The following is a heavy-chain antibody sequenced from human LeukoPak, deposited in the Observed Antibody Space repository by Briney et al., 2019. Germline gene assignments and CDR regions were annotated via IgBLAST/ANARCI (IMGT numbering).Heavy chain of an antibody. J-gene: IGHJ4*02. CDR1: GGSISSYY. CDR3: ARDQSRDYFDY. V-gene: IGHV4-59*01. Sequence: SETLSLTCTVSGGSISSYYWSWIRQPPGKGLEWIGYINYSGSTNHNPSLKSRVTISVDTSKHQFSLKLSSVTAAHTAVYYCARDQSRDYFDYWGQGTLVTVSS. CDR2: INYSGST.